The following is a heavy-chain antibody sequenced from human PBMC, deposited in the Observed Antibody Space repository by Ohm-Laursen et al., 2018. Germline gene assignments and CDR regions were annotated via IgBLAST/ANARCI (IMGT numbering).Heavy chain of an antibody. CDR3: ARAFWNGYSDALDV. Sequence: SDTLSLTCTVSGGSISSYCWGWIRQPPGKGLEWIGNIYYSGSTYYNPSLRSRVSISIHTSQNQFSLKLSSVTATDTAVYYCARAFWNGYSDALDVWGQGTMVTVSS. CDR2: IYYSGST. D-gene: IGHD3-3*01. CDR1: GGSISSYC. V-gene: IGHV4-39*01. J-gene: IGHJ3*01.